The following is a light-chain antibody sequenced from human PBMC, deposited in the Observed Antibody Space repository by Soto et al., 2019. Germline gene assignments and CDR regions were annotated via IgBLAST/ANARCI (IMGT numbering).Light chain of an antibody. CDR1: QSVSSN. CDR2: GAS. CDR3: QQYDNWPPWT. V-gene: IGKV3-15*01. Sequence: EIVMTQSPGTLSVSPGERATLSFRASQSVSSNLAWYQQKPGQAPRLLIYGASTRATGIPVRFSGSGSGTEFTLTISSLQSEDFALYYCQQYDNWPPWTFGQGTKVDIK. J-gene: IGKJ1*01.